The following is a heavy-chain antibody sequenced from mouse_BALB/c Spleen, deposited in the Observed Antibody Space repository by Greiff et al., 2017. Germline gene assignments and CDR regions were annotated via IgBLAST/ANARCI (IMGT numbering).Heavy chain of an antibody. Sequence: EVKVVESGGGLVKPGGSLKLSCAASGFTFSSYAMSWVRQTPEKRLEWVASISSGGSTYYPDSVKGRFTISRDNARNILYLQMSSLRSEDTAMYYCARGGDYDYGGGFAYWGQGTLVTVSA. D-gene: IGHD2-4*01. CDR3: ARGGDYDYGGGFAY. CDR2: ISSGGST. V-gene: IGHV5-6-5*01. J-gene: IGHJ3*01. CDR1: GFTFSSYA.